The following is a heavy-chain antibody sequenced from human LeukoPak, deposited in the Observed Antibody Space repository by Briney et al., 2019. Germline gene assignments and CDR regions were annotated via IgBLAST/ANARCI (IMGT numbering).Heavy chain of an antibody. Sequence: GGSLRLSCAASGFTFSSYWMSWVRQAPGKGLEWVANIKQDGSEKYYVDSVKGRFTISRDNSKNTLYLQMNSLRAEDTAVYYCAKPSDYCGGDCSYFDYWGQGTLVTVSS. CDR1: GFTFSSYW. V-gene: IGHV3-7*03. D-gene: IGHD2-21*02. J-gene: IGHJ4*02. CDR2: IKQDGSEK. CDR3: AKPSDYCGGDCSYFDY.